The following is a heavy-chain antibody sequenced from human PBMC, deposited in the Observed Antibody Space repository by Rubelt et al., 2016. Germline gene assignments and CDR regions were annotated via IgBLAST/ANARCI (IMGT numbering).Heavy chain of an antibody. J-gene: IGHJ4*02. D-gene: IGHD3-22*01. CDR2: FDPEDGET. V-gene: IGHV1-24*01. Sequence: GLEWMGGFDPEDGETIYAQKFQGRVTITRDTSASTAYMELSSLRSEDTAVYYCARYYYDSSGYVYFDYWGRGTLVTVSS. CDR3: ARYYYDSSGYVYFDY.